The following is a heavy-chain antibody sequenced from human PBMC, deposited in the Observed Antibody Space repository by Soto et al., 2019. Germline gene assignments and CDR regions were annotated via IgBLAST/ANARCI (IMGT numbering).Heavy chain of an antibody. J-gene: IGHJ6*02. CDR3: ARDRPWPPDYSYYALDV. CDR1: GGSISSADNF. Sequence: SETLSLTCTVSGGSISSADNFWSWIRQHPGKGLEWIGYIFYTGNTFYNPSLKSRVSISVDTSKNQFSLRLTSVTAADAAVYFCARDRPWPPDYSYYALDVWGQGTTVTVSS. CDR2: IFYTGNT. V-gene: IGHV4-31*03.